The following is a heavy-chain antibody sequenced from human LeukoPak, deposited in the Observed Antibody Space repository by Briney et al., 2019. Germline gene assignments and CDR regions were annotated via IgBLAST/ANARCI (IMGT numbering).Heavy chain of an antibody. CDR3: AKSSRGTLTTVINWFDP. Sequence: GGSLRLSCVASGFTFSSYWMSWVRQAPGKGLEWVSGISNSGGSTYYADSVKGRFTISRDNSKNTLYLQMSSLRAEDTALYYCAKSSRGTLTTVINWFDPWGQGTLVTVSS. V-gene: IGHV3-23*01. J-gene: IGHJ5*02. CDR2: ISNSGGST. D-gene: IGHD4-11*01. CDR1: GFTFSSYW.